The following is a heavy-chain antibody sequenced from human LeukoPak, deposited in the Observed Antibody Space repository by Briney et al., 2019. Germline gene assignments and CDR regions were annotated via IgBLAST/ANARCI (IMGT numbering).Heavy chain of an antibody. V-gene: IGHV3-7*01. CDR3: ARGGGSSGS. D-gene: IGHD3-16*01. Sequence: ETLSLTCTVSGGSISSYYWSWIRQAPGKGLECVASIKQDGSEKYYVDSVKGRFTISRDNAKNSLYLQMNSLRVEDTAVYYCARGGGSSGSWGQGTLVTVSS. CDR1: GGSISSYY. J-gene: IGHJ5*02. CDR2: IKQDGSEK.